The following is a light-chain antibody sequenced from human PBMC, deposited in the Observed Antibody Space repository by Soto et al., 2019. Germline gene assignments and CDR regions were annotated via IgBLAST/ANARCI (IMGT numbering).Light chain of an antibody. J-gene: IGLJ1*01. V-gene: IGLV2-23*02. CDR3: CLYPGSSTYV. Sequence: QSVLTPPASVSGSPGPSITISCTRASGGGGSYNLVSWYQQHPGKAPILMIYEVSKRPSGLSNRFSGSKSGNTASLTISGLQFEDEADYYCCLYPGSSTYVFGSGSKVTVL. CDR1: SGGGGSYNL. CDR2: EVS.